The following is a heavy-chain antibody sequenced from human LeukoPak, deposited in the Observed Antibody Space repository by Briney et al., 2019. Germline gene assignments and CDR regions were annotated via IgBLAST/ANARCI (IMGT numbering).Heavy chain of an antibody. CDR1: GFTFSSYW. CDR2: IKQDGSEK. V-gene: IGHV3-7*01. Sequence: PGGSLRLSCAASGFTFSSYWMSWVRQAPGKGREWVANIKQDGSEKYYVDSVKGRFTISRDNAKNSLYLQMNSLRAEDTAVYYCARAWGRGNYYDSSGLGYWGQGTLVTVSS. D-gene: IGHD3-22*01. CDR3: ARAWGRGNYYDSSGLGY. J-gene: IGHJ4*02.